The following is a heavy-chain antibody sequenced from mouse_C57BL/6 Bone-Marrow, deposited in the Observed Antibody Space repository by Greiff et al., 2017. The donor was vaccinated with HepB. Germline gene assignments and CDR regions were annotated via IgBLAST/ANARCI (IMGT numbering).Heavy chain of an antibody. J-gene: IGHJ3*01. D-gene: IGHD1-1*01. V-gene: IGHV5-17*01. CDR3: ARPFYYYGSRGDFAY. CDR2: ISSGSSTI. CDR1: GFTFSDYG. Sequence: EVQVVESGGGLVKPGGSLKLSCAASGFTFSDYGMHWVRQAPEEGLEWVAYISSGSSTIYFADTVKGRFTISRDNAKNTLFLQMTSLRSEDTAMYYCARPFYYYGSRGDFAYWGQGTLVTVSA.